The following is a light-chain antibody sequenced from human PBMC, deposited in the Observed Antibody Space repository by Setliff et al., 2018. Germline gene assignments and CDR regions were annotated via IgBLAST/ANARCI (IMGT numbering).Light chain of an antibody. CDR3: SSYADSNIFL. CDR2: DVS. Sequence: QSALTQPPSASGSPGQSVTISYTGTRSDVGGYNYVSWYQQHPGKAPKLVIYDVSKRPSGVPDRFSGAKSGNTASLTVSGLQAEDEADYYCSSYADSNIFLFGTGTKVTVL. V-gene: IGLV2-8*01. J-gene: IGLJ1*01. CDR1: RSDVGGYNY.